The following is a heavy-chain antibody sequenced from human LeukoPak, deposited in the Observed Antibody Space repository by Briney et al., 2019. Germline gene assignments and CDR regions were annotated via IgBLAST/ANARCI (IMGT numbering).Heavy chain of an antibody. CDR2: IKLDGSEK. Sequence: PGGSLRLSCAPSGFTFSSYLMSWVRQAPGKGLEGVANIKLDGSEKYYVDSVKGRFTNSRDNAKNSLYLQMNSLRAEDTAVYYCARVVPAADYWGQGTMVTVCS. V-gene: IGHV3-7*04. CDR1: GFTFSSYL. CDR3: ARVVPAADY. D-gene: IGHD2-2*01. J-gene: IGHJ4*02.